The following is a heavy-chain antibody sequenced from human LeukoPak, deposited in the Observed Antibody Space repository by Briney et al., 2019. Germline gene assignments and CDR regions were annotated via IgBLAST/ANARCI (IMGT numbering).Heavy chain of an antibody. V-gene: IGHV3-7*01. D-gene: IGHD3-22*01. CDR2: IKQDGSEK. CDR3: ARSRASEYYYDSSGYYY. Sequence: GGSLRLSCAASGFTFSSNYMSWVRQAPGKGLEWVANIKQDGSEKYYVDSVKGRFTISRDNAKNSLYLQMNSLRAEDTAVYYCARSRASEYYYDSSGYYYWGQGTLVTVSS. CDR1: GFTFSSNY. J-gene: IGHJ4*02.